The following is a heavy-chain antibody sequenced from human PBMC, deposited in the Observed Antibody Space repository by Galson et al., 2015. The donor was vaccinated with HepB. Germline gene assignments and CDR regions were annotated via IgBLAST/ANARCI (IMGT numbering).Heavy chain of an antibody. CDR1: GDSVSSNSAA. J-gene: IGHJ2*01. D-gene: IGHD3-9*01. V-gene: IGHV6-1*01. CDR3: ARAPMGLRYSDRAGDFDL. Sequence: CAISGDSVSSNSAAWNWIRQSPSRGLEWLGRTYYRSKWYNDYAVSVKSRITINPDTSKNQFSLQLNSVTPEDTAVYYCARAPMGLRYSDRAGDFDLWGRGTLVTVSS. CDR2: TYYRSKWYN.